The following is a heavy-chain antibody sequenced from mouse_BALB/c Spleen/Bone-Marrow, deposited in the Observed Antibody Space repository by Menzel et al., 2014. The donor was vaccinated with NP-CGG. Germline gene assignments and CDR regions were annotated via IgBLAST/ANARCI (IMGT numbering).Heavy chain of an antibody. J-gene: IGHJ2*01. V-gene: IGHV1S135*01. CDR3: SRGVLAYLDY. CDR2: IDPYSGGT. Sequence: EVQLQQSGPELVKPGASVTVSCKASGYAFTNYNMNWVKQSHGKSLEWIGYIDPYSGGTNYNQRFRGKATLTVDKSSSTAYMHLNSLTSEDSAVYYCSRGVLAYLDYWGQGTTLTGSS. D-gene: IGHD2-14*01. CDR1: GYAFTNYN.